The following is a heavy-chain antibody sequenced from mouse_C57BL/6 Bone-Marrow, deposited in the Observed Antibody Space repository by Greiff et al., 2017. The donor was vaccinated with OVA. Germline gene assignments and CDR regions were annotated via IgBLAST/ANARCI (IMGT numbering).Heavy chain of an antibody. CDR1: GYTFTDYY. Sequence: QVQLQQSGAELVRPGASVKLSCKASGYTFTDYYINWVKQRPGQGLEWIARIYPGSGNTYYNEKFKGKATLTADKSSSTAYMQLSSLTSEDSAVYFCARSLYDYDGAYWGQGTLVTVSA. CDR2: IYPGSGNT. V-gene: IGHV1-76*01. D-gene: IGHD2-4*01. J-gene: IGHJ3*01. CDR3: ARSLYDYDGAY.